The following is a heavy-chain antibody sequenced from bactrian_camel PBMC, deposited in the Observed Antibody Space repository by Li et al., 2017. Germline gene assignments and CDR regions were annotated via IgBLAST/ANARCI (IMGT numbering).Heavy chain of an antibody. CDR3: AADLFLPKREVVAGPRSRCPDYLGY. CDR2: IYTDGRRT. CDR1: GYTYSGGYC. J-gene: IGHJ6*01. Sequence: HVQLVESGGGSVQAGGSLRLSCAVSGYTYSGGYCMGWFRQAPGKGLEWVSTIYTDGRRTYYADSVKGRFTISRDNAKNTVYLQMNSLKPEDTAMYYCAADLFLPKREVVAGPRSRCPDYLGYWGQGTQVTVS. D-gene: IGHD6*01. V-gene: IGHV3S6*01.